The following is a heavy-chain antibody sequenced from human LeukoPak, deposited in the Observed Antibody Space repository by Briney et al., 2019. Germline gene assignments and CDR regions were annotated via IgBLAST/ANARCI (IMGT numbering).Heavy chain of an antibody. CDR2: IRYDGGNK. CDR1: GFGFSSYD. V-gene: IGHV3-30*02. D-gene: IGHD6-19*01. J-gene: IGHJ4*02. CDR3: ALLAVAGLDY. Sequence: PGGSLRLSCAASGFGFSSYDMNWVRQAPGKGLEWVAFIRYDGGNKYYTDSVKGRFTISRDNSKNTLYLQMNSLRGEDTAVYYCALLAVAGLDYWGQGTLVTVSS.